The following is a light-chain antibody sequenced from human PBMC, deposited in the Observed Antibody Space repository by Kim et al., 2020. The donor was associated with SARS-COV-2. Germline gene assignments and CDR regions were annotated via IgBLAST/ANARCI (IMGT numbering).Light chain of an antibody. V-gene: IGKV3-20*01. CDR2: AAS. CDR3: QQYGSAVRT. J-gene: IGKJ1*01. CDR1: QRVSANS. Sequence: SPGERATPTCSASQRVSANSLAWYQQKPGQAPRLLIYAASSRDTGIPDRFSGSGSGTDFTLTISRLEPEDFAVYYCQQYGSAVRTFGQGTKVEIK.